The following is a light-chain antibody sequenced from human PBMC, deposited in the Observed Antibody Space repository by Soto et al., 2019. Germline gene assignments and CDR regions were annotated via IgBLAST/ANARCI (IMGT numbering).Light chain of an antibody. V-gene: IGKV3-20*01. Sequence: EIVLTQSPGTLSLSPGERATLSCRASQSISSTHLVWYQQKPGQAPSLLIFGASSRATGIPDRFSGSGSGTDFILTISGLEPEDFAVYYCQQYASSPGTFGQGTKVAIK. CDR1: QSISSTH. CDR3: QQYASSPGT. J-gene: IGKJ1*01. CDR2: GAS.